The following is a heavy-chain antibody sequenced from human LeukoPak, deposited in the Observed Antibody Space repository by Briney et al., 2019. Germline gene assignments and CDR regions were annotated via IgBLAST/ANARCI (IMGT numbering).Heavy chain of an antibody. Sequence: GGSLRLSCAASGFTFSSYSMNWVRQAPGKGLEWVSSISSSSSYIYYADSVKGRFTISRDNAKNSLYLQMNSLRAEDTAVYYCARDLDYYDSSGYYYVGLWEYYYYYMDVWGKGTTVTVSS. V-gene: IGHV3-21*01. D-gene: IGHD3-22*01. CDR1: GFTFSSYS. CDR2: ISSSSSYI. CDR3: ARDLDYYDSSGYYYVGLWEYYYYYMDV. J-gene: IGHJ6*03.